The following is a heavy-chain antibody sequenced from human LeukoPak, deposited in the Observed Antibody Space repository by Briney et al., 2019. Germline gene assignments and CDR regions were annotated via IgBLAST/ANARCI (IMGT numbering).Heavy chain of an antibody. CDR1: GFPFSSYW. CDR2: TSSDGSDT. Sequence: PGGSLRLSCAASGFPFSSYWMHWVRQAPGKGLLWVSRTSSDGSDTIYADSVKGRFTISRDNAKNTVYLQMSSLRAEDTAIYYCTRDVPNCRSTISSCYDDGDAFDIWERGTVVTVS. D-gene: IGHD2-2*01. J-gene: IGHJ3*02. V-gene: IGHV3-74*01. CDR3: TRDVPNCRSTISSCYDDGDAFDI.